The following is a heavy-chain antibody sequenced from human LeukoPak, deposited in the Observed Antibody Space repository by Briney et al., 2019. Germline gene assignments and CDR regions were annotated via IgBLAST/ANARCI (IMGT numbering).Heavy chain of an antibody. Sequence: PSETLSLTCTVSGGSISSYYWSWIRQPAGKGLEWIGRIHTSGNTNYNPSLKSRVTMSIDTSKNQFSLKLSSVTAADTAVYYCARDHYDFRSGYYKGYGMDVWGQGTTVTVSS. D-gene: IGHD3-3*01. CDR2: IHTSGNT. V-gene: IGHV4-4*07. CDR1: GGSISSYY. J-gene: IGHJ6*02. CDR3: ARDHYDFRSGYYKGYGMDV.